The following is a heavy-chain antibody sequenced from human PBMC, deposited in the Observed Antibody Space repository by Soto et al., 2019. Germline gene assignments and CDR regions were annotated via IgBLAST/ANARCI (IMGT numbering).Heavy chain of an antibody. CDR3: VRRYGNSDY. Sequence: PSEPLSLTCTVSGGSISSGGYYWSWIRQHPGKGLEWIGYIYYSGSTYYNPSLKSRVTISVDTSKNQFSLKLSSVTAADTAVCYCVRRYGNSDYWGQGTLVTVSS. CDR2: IYYSGST. D-gene: IGHD3-10*01. CDR1: GGSISSGGYY. J-gene: IGHJ4*02. V-gene: IGHV4-31*03.